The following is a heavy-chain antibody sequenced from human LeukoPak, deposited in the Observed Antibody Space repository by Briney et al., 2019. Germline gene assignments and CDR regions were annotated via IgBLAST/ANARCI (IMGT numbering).Heavy chain of an antibody. Sequence: GGSLRLSCSASGFTFSSYAISWVRQAPGKGLEWVSAISSSGGSTYYADSVKGRFTISRDNSKNTLYLQMNSLRAEDTAVYYCARDKSNVVVRGGMDPYYYYGMDVWGQGTTVTVSS. J-gene: IGHJ6*02. D-gene: IGHD3-10*01. CDR2: ISSSGGST. CDR1: GFTFSSYA. CDR3: ARDKSNVVVRGGMDPYYYYGMDV. V-gene: IGHV3-23*01.